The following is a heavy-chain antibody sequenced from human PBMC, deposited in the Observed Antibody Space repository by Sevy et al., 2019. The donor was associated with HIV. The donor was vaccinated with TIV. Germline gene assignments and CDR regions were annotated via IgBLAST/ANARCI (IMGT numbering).Heavy chain of an antibody. CDR3: VKEYVTMVRGVIITPYFDY. J-gene: IGHJ4*02. V-gene: IGHV3-23*01. Sequence: GGSLRLSCAASGFTFSSYAMSWVRQAPGKGLEWVSAISGSGGSTYYAHSVKGRFTISRDNSKNTLYLQMNSLRAEDTAVYYCVKEYVTMVRGVIITPYFDYWGQGTLVTVSS. D-gene: IGHD3-10*01. CDR1: GFTFSSYA. CDR2: ISGSGGST.